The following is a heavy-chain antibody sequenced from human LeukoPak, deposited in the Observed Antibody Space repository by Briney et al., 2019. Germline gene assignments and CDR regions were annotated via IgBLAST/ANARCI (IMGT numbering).Heavy chain of an antibody. CDR1: GFTVSSNY. CDR2: IYSGGST. J-gene: IGHJ4*02. Sequence: GGSLRLSCAASGFTVSSNYMSWVRQAPGKGLEWFSVIYSGGSTYYADSVKGRFTISRDNSKNTLYLQMNSLRAEDTAVYYCARDTYYYDSSGPRGHWGQGTLVTVSS. CDR3: ARDTYYYDSSGPRGH. V-gene: IGHV3-66*02. D-gene: IGHD3-22*01.